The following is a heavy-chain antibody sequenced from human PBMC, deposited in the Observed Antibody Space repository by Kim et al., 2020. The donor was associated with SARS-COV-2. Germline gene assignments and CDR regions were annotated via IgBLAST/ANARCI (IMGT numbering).Heavy chain of an antibody. CDR3: GREYCGGACYFDY. V-gene: IGHV3-30*01. D-gene: IGHD2-21*02. Sequence: YSDSVKGRFTISRDTLKSTLYLQMNSLRAEDTAVYYCGREYCGGACYFDYWGQGTLVTVSS. J-gene: IGHJ4*02.